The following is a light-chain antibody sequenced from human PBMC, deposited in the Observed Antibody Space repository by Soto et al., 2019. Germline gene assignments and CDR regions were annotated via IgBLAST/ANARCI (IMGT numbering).Light chain of an antibody. CDR3: QRYNDWPFA. CDR1: ESLSYF. CDR2: GVS. J-gene: IGKJ2*01. V-gene: IGKV3-15*01. Sequence: EIVLTQSPATLSVSPGERVTLSCRASESLSYFLAWYQHKPGQSPRLLIYGVSTRVAGVPSRFSGGGSATDFTLTISSLQPEDFAVYYCQRYNDWPFAFGQGTKLEIK.